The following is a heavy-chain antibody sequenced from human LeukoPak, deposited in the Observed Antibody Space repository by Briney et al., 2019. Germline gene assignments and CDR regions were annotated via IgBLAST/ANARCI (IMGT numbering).Heavy chain of an antibody. V-gene: IGHV3-30*18. CDR2: MSFDGSDK. CDR1: GFTFSSYG. CDR3: AKADCSTTSCYFDP. Sequence: GGSLRLSCAASGFTFSSYGMHWVRQAPGKGLEWVAVMSFDGSDKYYADSVKGRFTISRDNSKNTLYLQMNSLRAEDTAVYYCAKADCSTTSCYFDPWGQGTLVTVSS. D-gene: IGHD2-2*01. J-gene: IGHJ5*02.